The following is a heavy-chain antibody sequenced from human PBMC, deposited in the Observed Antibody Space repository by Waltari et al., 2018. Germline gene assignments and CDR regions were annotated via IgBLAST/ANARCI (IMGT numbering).Heavy chain of an antibody. CDR3: ARHLYSIDYLELGN. J-gene: IGHJ4*02. V-gene: IGHV3-23*01. CDR2: ISDSGVIT. CDR1: GFNFISYA. Sequence: EVHLLESGGGLAQPGGSLRLSCAASGFNFISYAMSWVRQAPGKGREWVSGISDSGVITKYADSVKGRFTVSRDNSKNTVFLQLNSLRAEDTAIYYCARHLYSIDYLELGNWGQGTQVTVSS. D-gene: IGHD3-22*01.